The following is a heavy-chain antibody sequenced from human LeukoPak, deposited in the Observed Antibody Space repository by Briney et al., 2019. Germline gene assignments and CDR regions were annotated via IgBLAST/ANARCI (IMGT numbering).Heavy chain of an antibody. J-gene: IGHJ4*02. CDR3: ARYCNSNGYSLLRGDD. CDR2: IMQDGSQK. CDR1: GFTFSTYW. V-gene: IGHV3-7*01. D-gene: IGHD3-22*01. Sequence: GGSLRLSCVASGFTFSTYWMTWVRQAPGTGREGVASIMQDGSQKDYVDSVKGRFTTSRDNAKNSLYLQMDSLRVEDTAVYYCARYCNSNGYSLLRGDDWGQGTLVTVSS.